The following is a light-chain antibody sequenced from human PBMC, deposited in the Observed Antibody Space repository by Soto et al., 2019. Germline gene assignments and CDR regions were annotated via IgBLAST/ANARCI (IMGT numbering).Light chain of an antibody. CDR2: GAS. CDR1: QSVSSK. J-gene: IGKJ5*01. V-gene: IGKV3-15*01. CDR3: QQYNNWPPLT. Sequence: EIVMTQSPATLSVSPGERATLSCRASQSVSSKLAWYQQKPGQAPRLLIYGASTSSTGIPARFSGSGSGTEFTLTISSLQSEDFAVYYCQQYNNWPPLTFGQGKRLEIK.